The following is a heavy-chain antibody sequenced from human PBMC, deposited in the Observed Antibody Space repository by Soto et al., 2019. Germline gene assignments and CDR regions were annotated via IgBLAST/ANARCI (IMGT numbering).Heavy chain of an antibody. CDR2: ISSYNGDV. J-gene: IGHJ4*02. D-gene: IGHD1-26*01. CDR3: VRMRDRAYDY. CDR1: GYTFNSYD. V-gene: IGHV1-18*01. Sequence: ASVKVSCKASGYTFNSYDISWVRQAPGQGLEWMGWISSYNGDVNYAQRLQGRVTMTTDTSTSTVYMELRSLRPDDTAVYYCVRMRDRAYDYWGQGALVTVSS.